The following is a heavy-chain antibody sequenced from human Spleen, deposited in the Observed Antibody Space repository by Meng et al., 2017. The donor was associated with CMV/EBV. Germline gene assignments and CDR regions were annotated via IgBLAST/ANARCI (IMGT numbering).Heavy chain of an antibody. V-gene: IGHV3-48*04. CDR2: ISSSSSTI. CDR1: GFTFSSYS. CDR3: ARDCRSRPSCSYPYYYGMDV. Sequence: GESLKISCAASGFTFSSYSMNWVRRAPGKGLEWVSYISSSSSTIYYGGSVKGRFTISRDNAKNLLYLQMHSLRAEDTAVYYCARDCRSRPSCSYPYYYGMDVWGQGTTVTVSS. J-gene: IGHJ6*02. D-gene: IGHD2-2*01.